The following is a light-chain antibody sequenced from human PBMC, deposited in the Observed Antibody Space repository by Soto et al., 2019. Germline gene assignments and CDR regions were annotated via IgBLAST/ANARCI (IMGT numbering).Light chain of an antibody. CDR2: GNS. CDR3: QSYDSSLSGSVV. J-gene: IGLJ2*01. V-gene: IGLV1-40*01. CDR1: SSNIGAGYD. Sequence: QSVLTQPPSVSGAPGQRVTISCTGSSSNIGAGYDVHWYQQLPGTAPKLLIYGNSNRPSGVPDRFSGSKSGTSASLAITGLQAEEEADYYCQSYDSSLSGSVVFGGGTKLTAL.